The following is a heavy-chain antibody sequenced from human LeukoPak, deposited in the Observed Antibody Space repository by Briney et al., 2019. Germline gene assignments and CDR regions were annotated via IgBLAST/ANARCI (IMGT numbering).Heavy chain of an antibody. J-gene: IGHJ4*02. D-gene: IGHD3-9*01. CDR2: ISAYNGNT. Sequence: ASVKVSCKASGYTFTSYGISWVRQAPGQGLEWIGWISAYNGNTNYAQKLQGRVNMNTDTSKSTAYMELTSLRSDDTAVYYCARYYDILTGYSNFDYWGQGTLVTVSS. V-gene: IGHV1-18*01. CDR3: ARYYDILTGYSNFDY. CDR1: GYTFTSYG.